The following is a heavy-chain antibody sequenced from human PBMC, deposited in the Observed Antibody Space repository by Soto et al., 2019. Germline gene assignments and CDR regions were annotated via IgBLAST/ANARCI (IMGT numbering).Heavy chain of an antibody. J-gene: IGHJ4*02. V-gene: IGHV3-48*02. D-gene: IGHD3-10*01. CDR1: GFTFSSYS. CDR3: ARPSSGNHRTLGY. Sequence: GGSLRLSCAASGFTFSSYSMNWVRQAPGKGLEWVSYISSSSTIYYADSVKGRFTISRDNAKNSLYLRMNSLRDEDTAVYYCARPSSGNHRTLGYWGQGTLVTVSS. CDR2: ISSSSTI.